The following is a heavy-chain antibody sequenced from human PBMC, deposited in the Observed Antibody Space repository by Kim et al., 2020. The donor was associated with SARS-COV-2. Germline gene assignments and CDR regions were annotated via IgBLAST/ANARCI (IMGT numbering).Heavy chain of an antibody. V-gene: IGHV1-18*01. Sequence: TNYAKKPQGKVTMTTDTSTSTAYMELRSLRSDDTAVYYCARFKRGSMGDYWGQGTLVTVSS. CDR2: T. J-gene: IGHJ4*02. D-gene: IGHD3-10*01. CDR3: ARFKRGSMGDY.